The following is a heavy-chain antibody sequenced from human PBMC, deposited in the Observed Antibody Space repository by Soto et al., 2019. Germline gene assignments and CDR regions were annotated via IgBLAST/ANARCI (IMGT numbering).Heavy chain of an antibody. CDR2: IYYSGST. CDR1: GGSISSYY. Sequence: QVQLQESGPGLVKPSETLSLTCTVSGGSISSYYWSWIRQPPGKGLEWIGYIYYSGSTNYNPSLKSRVTLSVDTSKNQFSLKLSSVTAADTAVYYCARHQIYDYGDYSSYYYYMDVWGKGTTVTVSS. CDR3: ARHQIYDYGDYSSYYYYMDV. V-gene: IGHV4-59*08. J-gene: IGHJ6*03. D-gene: IGHD4-17*01.